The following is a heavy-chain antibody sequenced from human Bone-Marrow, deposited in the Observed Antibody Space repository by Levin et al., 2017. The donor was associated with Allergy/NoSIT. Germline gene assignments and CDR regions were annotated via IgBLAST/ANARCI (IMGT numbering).Heavy chain of an antibody. CDR1: GFTFSNAW. CDR2: IKSKTDGGTT. J-gene: IGHJ3*02. CDR3: TTPWALYDSSGYDAFDI. Sequence: GGSLRLSCAASGFTFSNAWMSWVRQAPGKGLEWVGRIKSKTDGGTTDYAAPVKGRFTISRDDSKNTLYLQMNSLKTEDTAVYYCTTPWALYDSSGYDAFDIWGQGTMVTVSS. V-gene: IGHV3-15*01. D-gene: IGHD3-22*01.